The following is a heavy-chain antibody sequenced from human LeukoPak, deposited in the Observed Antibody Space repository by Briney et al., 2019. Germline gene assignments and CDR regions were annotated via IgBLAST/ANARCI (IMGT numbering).Heavy chain of an antibody. Sequence: PSQTPSLTFAVSGGSISSGGDSWSWVRHPPGKGLEWVGYMSNSGSTYYNPPLTILVTISVDTSRHLFSLNVTSVTVADTAVYYCARADSIFARGWFDPWGQGTLVIVSS. J-gene: IGHJ5*02. V-gene: IGHV4-30-4*07. CDR3: ARADSIFARGWFDP. D-gene: IGHD4-11*01. CDR1: GGSISSGGDS. CDR2: MSNSGST.